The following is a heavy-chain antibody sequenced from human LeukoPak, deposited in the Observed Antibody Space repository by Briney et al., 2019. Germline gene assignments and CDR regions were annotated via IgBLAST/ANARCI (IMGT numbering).Heavy chain of an antibody. V-gene: IGHV1-8*01. J-gene: IGHJ4*02. Sequence: ASVKVSCKASGYTFTNHDINWVRQASGQGLEWMGWMNPKSGNTGYLQKFQGRVTMTRDTSMSTAFMELSSLTSEDTAVYYCARDSLTYYDFWSGADYWGQGTLVTVSS. CDR3: ARDSLTYYDFWSGADY. CDR2: MNPKSGNT. D-gene: IGHD3-3*01. CDR1: GYTFTNHD.